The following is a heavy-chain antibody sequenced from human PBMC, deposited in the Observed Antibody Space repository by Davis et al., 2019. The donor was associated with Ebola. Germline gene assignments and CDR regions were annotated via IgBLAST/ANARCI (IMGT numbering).Heavy chain of an antibody. CDR3: ARDYYGSGSYDY. CDR2: LYYSGST. CDR1: GGSFSGYY. Sequence: SETLSLTCAVYGGSFSGYYWSWIRQPPGKGLEWIGSLYYSGSTYYNPTLKSRVTISVDTSKNQYSLKLSSVTAADTAVYYCARDYYGSGSYDYWGQGTLVTVSS. J-gene: IGHJ4*02. V-gene: IGHV4-34*01. D-gene: IGHD3-10*01.